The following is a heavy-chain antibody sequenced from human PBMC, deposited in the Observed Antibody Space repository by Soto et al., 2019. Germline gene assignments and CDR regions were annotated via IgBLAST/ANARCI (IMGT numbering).Heavy chain of an antibody. CDR3: ARDIAAAGRSDAFDI. D-gene: IGHD6-13*01. CDR2: IYSGGST. J-gene: IGHJ3*02. CDR1: GFTVSSNY. V-gene: IGHV3-53*01. Sequence: GGSLRLSCAASGFTVSSNYMSWVRQAPGKGLEWVSVIYSGGSTYYADSVKGRFTISRDNSKNTLYLQMNSLRAEDTAVYYCARDIAAAGRSDAFDIWGQGTMVTVSS.